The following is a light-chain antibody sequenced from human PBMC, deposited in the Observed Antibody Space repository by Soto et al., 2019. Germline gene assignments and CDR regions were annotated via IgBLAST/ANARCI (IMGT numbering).Light chain of an antibody. V-gene: IGKV1-33*01. CDR2: DAS. J-gene: IGKJ2*01. Sequence: DIQMTQSPSSLFASVGDRVSITCQASQNIYIYLNWFQRKPGRAPNLLIYDASHLDAGVPSRFSGSGSGTDFTFTISSLQPEDLATYYCQQYDNLPYTFGQGTNLEI. CDR1: QNIYIY. CDR3: QQYDNLPYT.